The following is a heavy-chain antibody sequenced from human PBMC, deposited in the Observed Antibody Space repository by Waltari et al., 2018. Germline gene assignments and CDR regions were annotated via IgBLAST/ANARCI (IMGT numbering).Heavy chain of an antibody. V-gene: IGHV4-39*02. CDR3: ARPGRVGGGSLMALDY. CDR2: FVYNANT. Sequence: QLHLHESGPGLVKPSETLSLTGSVSGDSISRTSYYWGWIRQPPGKGLEWIGSFVYNANTYYNPSLKSRVSISVDTSKNHFSLQLMSVTAADTAIYYCARPGRVGGGSLMALDYWGQGTLVTVSS. J-gene: IGHJ4*02. CDR1: GDSISRTSYY. D-gene: IGHD2-15*01.